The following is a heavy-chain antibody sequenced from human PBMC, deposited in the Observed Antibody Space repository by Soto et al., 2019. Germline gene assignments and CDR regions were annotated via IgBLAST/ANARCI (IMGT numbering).Heavy chain of an antibody. CDR1: GGSISNSY. CDR2: IFRTGST. V-gene: IGHV4-59*08. Sequence: QVQLQESGPGLVKSSETLSLTCTVSGGSISNSYWSWIRQPPGKGLEWIGFIFRTGSTKSNPSVKSRVTMSVDTSKNQFSLNLRSVTAADTAVYYCARPSKEWLANDAFDIWGQGTMVTVSS. J-gene: IGHJ3*02. CDR3: ARPSKEWLANDAFDI. D-gene: IGHD6-19*01.